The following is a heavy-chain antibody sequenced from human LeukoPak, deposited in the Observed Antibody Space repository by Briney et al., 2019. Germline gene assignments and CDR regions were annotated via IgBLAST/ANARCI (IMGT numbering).Heavy chain of an antibody. D-gene: IGHD2-15*01. CDR2: NNSSSTI. CDR3: AREVVVAATRSSDAFDI. V-gene: IGHV3-48*01. J-gene: IGHJ3*02. CDR1: GFTFSNYS. Sequence: GSLRLSCAAPGFTFSNYSMNWVRPAPGKGLEWVSFNNSSSTIYYADSVKGRFTISRDNAKNSLYLQMNSLRAEDTAVYYCAREVVVAATRSSDAFDIWGQGTMVTVSS.